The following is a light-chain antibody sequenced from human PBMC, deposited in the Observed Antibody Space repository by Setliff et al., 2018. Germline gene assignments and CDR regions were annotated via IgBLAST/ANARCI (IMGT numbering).Light chain of an antibody. V-gene: IGKV1-39*01. CDR3: QQSDTIFLT. CDR2: DAS. Sequence: DIQMTQSPSSLSASVGDRVTITCRASQNLRTCLNWYQQKPGKAPDLLIYDASTLQSGVPSRFSGSGYGTDFTLTISNVQPEDFATYFCQQSDTIFLTFGGGT. CDR1: QNLRTC. J-gene: IGKJ4*01.